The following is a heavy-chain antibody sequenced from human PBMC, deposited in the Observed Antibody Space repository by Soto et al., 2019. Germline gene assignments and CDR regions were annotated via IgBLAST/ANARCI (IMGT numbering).Heavy chain of an antibody. CDR3: ARSIAAAGKVWYYGMDV. J-gene: IGHJ6*02. Sequence: SVKVSCKASGGTFSSYAINWVRQAPGQGLEWMGGIIAIFGTANYAQKFQGRVTITADESTSTGYMALSSLRSEDTAVYYCARSIAAAGKVWYYGMDVWGQGTTVTVSS. CDR2: IIAIFGTA. D-gene: IGHD6-13*01. V-gene: IGHV1-69*01. CDR1: GGTFSSYA.